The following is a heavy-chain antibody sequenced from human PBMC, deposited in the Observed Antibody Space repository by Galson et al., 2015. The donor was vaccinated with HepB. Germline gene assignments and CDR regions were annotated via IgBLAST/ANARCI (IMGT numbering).Heavy chain of an antibody. CDR1: GFTFSSYG. J-gene: IGHJ4*02. Sequence: SLRLSCAASGFTFSSYGMHWVRQAPGKGLEWVAVISYDGSNKYYADSVKGRFTISRDNSKNTLYLQVNSLRTEDTAVYYCAKDSPGKWYYGSGRLPPNFDYWGQGTLVTVSS. CDR2: ISYDGSNK. D-gene: IGHD3-10*01. V-gene: IGHV3-30*18. CDR3: AKDSPGKWYYGSGRLPPNFDY.